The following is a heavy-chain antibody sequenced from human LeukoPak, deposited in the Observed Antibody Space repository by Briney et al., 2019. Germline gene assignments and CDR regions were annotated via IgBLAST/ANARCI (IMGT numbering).Heavy chain of an antibody. CDR1: GGSFSGYY. J-gene: IGHJ6*03. V-gene: IGHV4-34*01. Sequence: SGTLSLTCAVYGGSFSGYYWSWIRQPPGKGLEWIGEINHSGSTNYNPSLKSRVTISVDTSKNQFSLKLSSVTAADTAVYYCARGRGGYSYYYYYYMDVWGKGTTVTVSS. CDR2: INHSGST. D-gene: IGHD2-15*01. CDR3: ARGRGGYSYYYYYYMDV.